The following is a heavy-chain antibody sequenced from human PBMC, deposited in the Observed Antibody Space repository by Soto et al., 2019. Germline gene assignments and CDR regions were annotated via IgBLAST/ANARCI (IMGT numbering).Heavy chain of an antibody. Sequence: GGSLRLSCAASGFTFSSYNMNWVRQAPGKGLEWVSSISSSSSYIYYADSVKGRFTITRDNAKNSLYLQMNSLRAEDTAVYYCARDPRGIAAAGKFDYWGQGTLVTVSS. CDR3: ARDPRGIAAAGKFDY. J-gene: IGHJ4*02. D-gene: IGHD6-13*01. CDR2: ISSSSSYI. CDR1: GFTFSSYN. V-gene: IGHV3-21*01.